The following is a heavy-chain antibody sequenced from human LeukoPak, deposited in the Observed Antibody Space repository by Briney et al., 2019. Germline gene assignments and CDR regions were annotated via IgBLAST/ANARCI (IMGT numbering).Heavy chain of an antibody. D-gene: IGHD5-18*01. CDR2: TYYRSKWYN. CDR3: ARYSGYSYGGFDY. J-gene: IGHJ4*02. V-gene: IGHV6-1*01. Sequence: SQTLSLTCAISVDSVSSNSAAWNCIRQSPSRGLEWLGRTYYRSKWYNHYAVSVKIRITINPDTSKNQFSLQLNSVPPEDTAVYYCARYSGYSYGGFDYWGQGTLVTVSS. CDR1: VDSVSSNSAA.